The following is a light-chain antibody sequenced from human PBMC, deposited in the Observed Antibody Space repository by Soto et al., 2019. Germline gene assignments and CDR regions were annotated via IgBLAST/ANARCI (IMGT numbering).Light chain of an antibody. CDR1: QSVSSN. V-gene: IGKV3-15*01. J-gene: IGKJ5*01. CDR2: GAT. CDR3: QQRYNWPVT. Sequence: EIVMTQSPATLSVSPGERATLSCRASQSVSSNLAWYQQKPGQAPRLLIYGATTRATGIPARFSGSGSGTEFTLIISSLEPEDFSVYYCQQRYNWPVTFGQGTRLEIK.